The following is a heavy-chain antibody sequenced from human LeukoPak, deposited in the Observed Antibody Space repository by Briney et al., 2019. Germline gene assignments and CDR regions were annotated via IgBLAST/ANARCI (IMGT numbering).Heavy chain of an antibody. J-gene: IGHJ4*02. D-gene: IGHD6-13*01. CDR1: GGTFSSYA. CDR3: ARGDEGEQQLVLGY. V-gene: IGHV1-69*13. Sequence: GASVKVSCKASGGTFSSYAISWVRQAPGQGLEWMGGIIPIFGTANYAQKFQGRVTITADESTSTAYMELSSLRSEDTAVYYCARGDEGEQQLVLGYWGQGTLVTVSS. CDR2: IIPIFGTA.